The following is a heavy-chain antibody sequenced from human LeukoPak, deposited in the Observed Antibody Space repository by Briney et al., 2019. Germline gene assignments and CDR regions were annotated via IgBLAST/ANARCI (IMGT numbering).Heavy chain of an antibody. CDR1: GYTFTNYG. Sequence: ASVKVSCKASGYTFTNYGISWVQQAPGQGLEWMGWISAYNGNTNYAQKLQGRVTMTTDTSTSTAYMELRSLRSDDTAVYYCARADGGRSSSNAFDIWGQGTMVTVSS. CDR2: ISAYNGNT. V-gene: IGHV1-18*01. J-gene: IGHJ3*02. D-gene: IGHD6-6*01. CDR3: ARADGGRSSSNAFDI.